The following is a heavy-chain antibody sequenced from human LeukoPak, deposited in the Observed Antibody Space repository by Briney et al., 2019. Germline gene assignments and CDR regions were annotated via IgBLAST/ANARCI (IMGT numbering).Heavy chain of an antibody. D-gene: IGHD3-22*01. J-gene: IGHJ4*02. Sequence: GGSLRLSCAGSGFTFSNYAMSWVRQAPGKGLEWVSSISSSSRDINYADSVKGRFTISRDNAWNSLYLQMNSLRAEDTAVYYCARDSDSSGHYYMDYFDYWGQGALVTVSS. CDR3: ARDSDSSGHYYMDYFDY. CDR1: GFTFSNYA. CDR2: ISSSSRDI. V-gene: IGHV3-21*01.